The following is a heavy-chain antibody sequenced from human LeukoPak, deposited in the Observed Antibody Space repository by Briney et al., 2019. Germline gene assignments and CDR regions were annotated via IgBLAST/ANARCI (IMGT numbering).Heavy chain of an antibody. CDR2: INSDGSST. D-gene: IGHD3-10*01. CDR1: GFTFSSYW. Sequence: GGSLRLSCAASGFTFSSYWMHWVRQAPGKGRVWVSRINSDGSSTGYADSVKGRFTISRDNSNNTLYLQMNSLKAEDTAVYYCARDSYYGSGSYYDVYYYYGMDVWGQGTTVTVSS. CDR3: ARDSYYGSGSYYDVYYYYGMDV. J-gene: IGHJ6*02. V-gene: IGHV3-74*01.